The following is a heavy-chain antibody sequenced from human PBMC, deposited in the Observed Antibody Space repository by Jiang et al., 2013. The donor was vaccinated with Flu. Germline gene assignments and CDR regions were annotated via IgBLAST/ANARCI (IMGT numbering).Heavy chain of an antibody. CDR1: GFSLTTSEVG. Sequence: KPTQTLTLACAFSGFSLTTSEVGVGWIRQPPGKALEWLALISGDDHKRYRTSLKSRLTINKDTSKNRVVLTMTNMDPMDTATYYCAHRGNSGSYSLHWFDPWGQGILVTVSS. J-gene: IGHJ5*02. D-gene: IGHD3-10*01. V-gene: IGHV2-5*02. CDR3: AHRGNSGSYSLHWFDP. CDR2: ISGDDHK.